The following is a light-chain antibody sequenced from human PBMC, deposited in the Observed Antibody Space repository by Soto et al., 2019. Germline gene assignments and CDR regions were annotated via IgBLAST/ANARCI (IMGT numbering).Light chain of an antibody. V-gene: IGLV2-11*01. J-gene: IGLJ1*01. CDR3: CSYAGSYTLYV. CDR2: DVN. Sequence: GQSVTISCTGTSSDVGGYNYVSWYQQHPGKAPKLMIYDVNKRPSGVPDRFSGSKSGNTASLTISGLQAEDEADYYCCSYAGSYTLYVFGTGTKVTGL. CDR1: SSDVGGYNY.